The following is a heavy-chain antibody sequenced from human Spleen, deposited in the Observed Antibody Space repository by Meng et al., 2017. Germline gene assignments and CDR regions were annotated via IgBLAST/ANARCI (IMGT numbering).Heavy chain of an antibody. Sequence: QVQLVQSGAELKKPGASGNVSCKASGYNFPDYWLHWVRRAPGQGLEWMGRIDPKSGDTHYAQRFQGRVTMTGDTSISTAYMELSGLRSDDTAMYYCARDEDISAAGKLFGDYWGQGTLVTVSS. D-gene: IGHD6-13*01. J-gene: IGHJ4*02. V-gene: IGHV1-2*06. CDR3: ARDEDISAAGKLFGDY. CDR1: GYNFPDYW. CDR2: IDPKSGDT.